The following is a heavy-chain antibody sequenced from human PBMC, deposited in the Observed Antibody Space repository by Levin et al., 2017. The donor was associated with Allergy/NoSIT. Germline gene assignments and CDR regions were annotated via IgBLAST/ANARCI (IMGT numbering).Heavy chain of an antibody. Sequence: GSLRLSCTVSGGSISSPYWNWIRQSPGKGLEWIGHIRDSGAIHYNPSLKSRAIISVDRSKNQFSLKLNSVTAADTAMYYCVTGNDPRKTGVWDKGTAVTVSS. V-gene: IGHV4-59*11. CDR3: VTGNDPRKTGV. J-gene: IGHJ6*03. CDR1: GGSISSPY. D-gene: IGHD3-10*01. CDR2: IRDSGAI.